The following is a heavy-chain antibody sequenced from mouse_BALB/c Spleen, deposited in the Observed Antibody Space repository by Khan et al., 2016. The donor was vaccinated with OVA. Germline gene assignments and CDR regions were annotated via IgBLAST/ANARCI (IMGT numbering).Heavy chain of an antibody. CDR2: IWAGGST. V-gene: IGHV2-9*02. CDR1: GFSLTSYC. J-gene: IGHJ3*01. CDR3: ARDTTATPY. Sequence: QVQLKESGPGLVAPSQSLSITCTVSGFSLTSYCVHWVRQPPGQGLEWLGIIWAGGSTNYNSALMSRLSISKDNSKSQVFLKRNSSQTDDTAMYYCARDTTATPYWGQGTLVTVSA. D-gene: IGHD1-2*01.